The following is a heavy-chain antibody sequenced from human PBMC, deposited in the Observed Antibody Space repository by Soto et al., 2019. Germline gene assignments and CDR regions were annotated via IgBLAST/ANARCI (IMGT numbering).Heavy chain of an antibody. CDR1: GYTFTSYY. Sequence: ASVKVSCKASGYTFTSYYMHWVRQASGQGLEWMGWISAYNGNTNYAQKLQGRVTMTTDTSTSTAYMELRSLRSDDTAVYYCATASGTSLPWGQGTLVPVSS. D-gene: IGHD1-26*01. V-gene: IGHV1-18*04. CDR2: ISAYNGNT. CDR3: ATASGTSLP. J-gene: IGHJ5*02.